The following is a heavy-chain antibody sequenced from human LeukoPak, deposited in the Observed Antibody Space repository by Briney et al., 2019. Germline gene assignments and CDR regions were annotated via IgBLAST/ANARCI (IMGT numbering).Heavy chain of an antibody. CDR3: ARELYYYGSGSYYPHRYYFDY. CDR2: ISYGGSNK. Sequence: PGRSLRLSCAASGFTFSSYAMHWVRQAPGKGLEWVAVISYGGSNKYYADSVKGRFTISRDNSKNTLFLQVKSLRAEDTAVYYCARELYYYGSGSYYPHRYYFDYWGQGTLVTVSS. D-gene: IGHD3-10*01. CDR1: GFTFSSYA. V-gene: IGHV3-30*04. J-gene: IGHJ4*02.